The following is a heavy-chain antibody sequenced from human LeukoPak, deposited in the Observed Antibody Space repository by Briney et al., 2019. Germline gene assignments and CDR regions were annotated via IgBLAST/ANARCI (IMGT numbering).Heavy chain of an antibody. CDR3: ARDTKYSSGWSPFDS. D-gene: IGHD6-19*01. CDR2: TYYRSKWYN. J-gene: IGHJ4*02. Sequence: SQTLSLTCVISGDGVSTNYAAWNWIRQSPSRGLEWLGRTYYRSKWYNDYAVSMKSRIVINPDTSKNQFSLQLNSVTPEDTAVYYCARDTKYSSGWSPFDSWGQGTLVTV. CDR1: GDGVSTNYAA. V-gene: IGHV6-1*01.